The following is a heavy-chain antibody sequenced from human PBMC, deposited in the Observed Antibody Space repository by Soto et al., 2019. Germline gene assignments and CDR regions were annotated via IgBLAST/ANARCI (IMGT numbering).Heavy chain of an antibody. Sequence: QVQLVESGGGVVQPGSSLRLSCAVSGFTFRNYGMHWVRQAPGKGLEWVALISYDGSDQYYGESVKGRFTISRDSSKNILYLDVSSLRLEDTAVYYCAKVGSYGYGSNSDVEYWGQGTMVTVSS. D-gene: IGHD5-18*01. V-gene: IGHV3-30*18. CDR1: GFTFRNYG. CDR2: ISYDGSDQ. CDR3: AKVGSYGYGSNSDVEY. J-gene: IGHJ4*02.